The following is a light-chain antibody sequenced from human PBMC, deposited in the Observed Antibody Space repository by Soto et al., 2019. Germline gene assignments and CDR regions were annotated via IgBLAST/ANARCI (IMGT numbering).Light chain of an antibody. CDR2: DAS. CDR3: QQRSSWPIT. CDR1: QTVANNF. J-gene: IGKJ5*01. V-gene: IGKV3D-20*02. Sequence: EIVLTQSPGTLSLSPGERATLSCRASQTVANNFLAWYQQRPGQAPRLVIYDASSRATGIPARFSGSGSGTDFTLTINSLEPEDFALYYCQQRSSWPITFGQGTRLEIK.